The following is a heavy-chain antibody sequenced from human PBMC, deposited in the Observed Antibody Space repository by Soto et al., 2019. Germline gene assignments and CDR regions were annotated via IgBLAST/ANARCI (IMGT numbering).Heavy chain of an antibody. D-gene: IGHD4-17*01. CDR2: ISYDGSNK. CDR1: GFTFSSYA. V-gene: IGHV3-30-3*01. J-gene: IGHJ6*02. CDR3: ARDHKGDYGPFLRENYYYGMDV. Sequence: QVQLVESGGGVVQPGRSLRLSCAASGFTFSSYAMHWVRQAPGKGLEWVAVISYDGSNKYYADSVKGRFTISRDNSKNTLYLQMNSLRADDTAVYYCARDHKGDYGPFLRENYYYGMDVWGQGTTVTVSS.